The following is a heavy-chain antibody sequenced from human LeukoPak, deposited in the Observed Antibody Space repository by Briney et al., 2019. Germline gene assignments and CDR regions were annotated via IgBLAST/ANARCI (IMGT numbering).Heavy chain of an antibody. CDR1: GFTFSSYA. V-gene: IGHV3-23*01. D-gene: IGHD3-22*01. J-gene: IGHJ6*02. CDR3: AKVHYYDSSGYYYYYYGMDV. CDR2: ISGGGGST. Sequence: PGGSLRLSCAASGFTFSSYAMNWVRQAPGKGLEWVSGISGGGGSTYYADSVKGRFTIARDNSKNTVYLQRNGLRGGDTSVYYCAKVHYYDSSGYYYYYYGMDVWGQGTTVTVSS.